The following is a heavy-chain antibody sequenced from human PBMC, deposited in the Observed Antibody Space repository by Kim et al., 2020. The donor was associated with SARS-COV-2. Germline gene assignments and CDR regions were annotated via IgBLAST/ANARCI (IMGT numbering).Heavy chain of an antibody. V-gene: IGHV4-4*07. Sequence: SETLSLICTVSGGSFSSYHWSWIRQSAGRGLEWIGRIHASGSTNYNPSLKSRLTMSVDTSKHQMSLKLSSVTAADTAMYYCARQVSGTDRRFDYWGQGILVTVT. CDR3: ARQVSGTDRRFDY. CDR1: GGSFSSYH. CDR2: IHASGST. J-gene: IGHJ4*02. D-gene: IGHD6-19*01.